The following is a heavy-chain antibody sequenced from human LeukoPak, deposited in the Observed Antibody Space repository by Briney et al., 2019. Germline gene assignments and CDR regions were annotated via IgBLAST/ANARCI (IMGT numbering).Heavy chain of an antibody. J-gene: IGHJ4*02. Sequence: PGGSLRLSCAASGFTFSSYWMSWVRQAPGKGLEWVANIKKDGSEKYYVDSAKGRFTISRDNAKNSLYLQMNSLRAEDTAVYYCARDLYRIVVVPHYFDYWGQGTLVTVSS. CDR2: IKKDGSEK. V-gene: IGHV3-7*01. D-gene: IGHD3-22*01. CDR3: ARDLYRIVVVPHYFDY. CDR1: GFTFSSYW.